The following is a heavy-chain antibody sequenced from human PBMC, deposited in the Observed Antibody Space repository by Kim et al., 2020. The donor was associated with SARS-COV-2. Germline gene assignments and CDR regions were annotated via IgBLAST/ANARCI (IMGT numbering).Heavy chain of an antibody. Sequence: GGSLRLSCVGSGFTSSYYGMHWVRQAPGKGLEREAGISYEGSKKFYADSLMGRFTISKDSSKNTLYLQMNSLRSEDTAIYYCAKRGGYFAFSSSSSIDY. CDR2: ISYEGSKK. D-gene: IGHD3-3*01. CDR1: GFTSSYYG. CDR3: AKRGGYFAFSSSSSIDY. J-gene: IGHJ4*01. V-gene: IGHV3-30*18.